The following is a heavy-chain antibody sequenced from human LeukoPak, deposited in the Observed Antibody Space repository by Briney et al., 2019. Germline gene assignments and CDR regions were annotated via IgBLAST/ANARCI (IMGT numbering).Heavy chain of an antibody. J-gene: IGHJ4*02. D-gene: IGHD3-10*01. Sequence: GGSLRLSCAASGLTFSSSAMNWVRQAPGKWLEWVSSITSGSNYMFYADAVKGRFTISRDDAKNSLYLQMNDLRAEDTAVYYCATEIRAVQDLYYWGQGTLVTVSS. V-gene: IGHV3-21*01. CDR3: ATEIRAVQDLYY. CDR1: GLTFSSSA. CDR2: ITSGSNYM.